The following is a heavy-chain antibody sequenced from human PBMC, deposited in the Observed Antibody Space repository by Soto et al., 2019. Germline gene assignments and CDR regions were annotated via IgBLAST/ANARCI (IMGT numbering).Heavy chain of an antibody. V-gene: IGHV4-59*01. CDR3: ARFAAAAGTQIDY. CDR1: GGSISSYY. J-gene: IGHJ4*02. Sequence: XGTLSITCTVSGGSISSYYWSWIRQPPGKGLEWIGYIYYSGSTNYNPSLKSRVTISVDTSKNQFSLKLSSVTAADTAVYYCARFAAAAGTQIDYWGQGTLVTVSS. CDR2: IYYSGST. D-gene: IGHD6-13*01.